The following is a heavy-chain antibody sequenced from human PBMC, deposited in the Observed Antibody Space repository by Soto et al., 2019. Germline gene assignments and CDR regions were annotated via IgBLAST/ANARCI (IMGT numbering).Heavy chain of an antibody. CDR2: FDPEDGET. J-gene: IGHJ4*02. CDR3: ATGRIVGATDTDY. D-gene: IGHD1-26*01. CDR1: GYTLTEIS. Sequence: GASVKVCWKVSGYTLTEISMDWGRQAPGKGVEWMGGFDPEDGETIYAQKFQGRVTMTEDTSTDTAYMELSSLGSEDTAVYYWATGRIVGATDTDYWGQGTLVTVSS. V-gene: IGHV1-24*01.